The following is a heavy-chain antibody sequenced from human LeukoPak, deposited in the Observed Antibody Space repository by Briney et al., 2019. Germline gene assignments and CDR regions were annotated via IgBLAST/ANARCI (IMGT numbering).Heavy chain of an antibody. CDR2: INTNTGKS. J-gene: IGHJ5*02. CDR3: ARGGSEYAFWSVQRSNWFDP. V-gene: IGHV7-4-1*02. D-gene: IGHD3-3*01. Sequence: ASVKVSCKASGYTFTGYAMNWVRQAPGQGLEWVGWINTNTGKSTYAQGFTGRFVFSLDTSVSTTYLQINSLKAEDTAVYYCARGGSEYAFWSVQRSNWFDPWGQGTLITVPS. CDR1: GYTFTGYA.